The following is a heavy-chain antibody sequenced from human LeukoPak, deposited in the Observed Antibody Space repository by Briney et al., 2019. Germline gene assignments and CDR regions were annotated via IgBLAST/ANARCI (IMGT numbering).Heavy chain of an antibody. CDR3: AKDYGGSYELLDNTFDV. V-gene: IGHV3-30*04. CDR1: EFTFSTYA. D-gene: IGHD1-26*01. J-gene: IGHJ3*01. Sequence: GGSLRLSCAASEFTFSTYAMHWVRQAPGKGPEWVAVISRDGLDTYYADSVKGRFTISRDNSKNTLYLQVNSLRAEDTALYYCAKDYGGSYELLDNTFDVWGQGTMVTVSS. CDR2: ISRDGLDT.